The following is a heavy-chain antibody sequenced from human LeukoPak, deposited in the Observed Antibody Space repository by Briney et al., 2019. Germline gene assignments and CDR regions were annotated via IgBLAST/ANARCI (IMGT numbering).Heavy chain of an antibody. Sequence: GGSLRLSCAASGFTFSSYWMHWVRQAPGKGLVWVSRINSDGRSTSYADSVKGRFTISRDNAKNTLYLQMNSLRAEDTAVYYCARDFWSASGSGPFDYWGQGTLVTVSS. V-gene: IGHV3-74*01. J-gene: IGHJ4*02. CDR2: INSDGRST. D-gene: IGHD3-10*01. CDR1: GFTFSSYW. CDR3: ARDFWSASGSGPFDY.